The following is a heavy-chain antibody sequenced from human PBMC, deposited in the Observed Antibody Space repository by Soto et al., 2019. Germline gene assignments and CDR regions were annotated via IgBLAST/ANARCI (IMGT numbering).Heavy chain of an antibody. D-gene: IGHD2-15*01. Sequence: SETLSLTCAVYGGSFSGYYWSWIRQPPGKGLEWIGEINHSGSTNYNPSLKSRVTISVDTSKNQFSLKLSSVTAADTAVYYCARGLVVVAAKGDWFDPWGQGTLVTVSS. CDR3: ARGLVVVAAKGDWFDP. CDR2: INHSGST. J-gene: IGHJ5*02. V-gene: IGHV4-34*01. CDR1: GGSFSGYY.